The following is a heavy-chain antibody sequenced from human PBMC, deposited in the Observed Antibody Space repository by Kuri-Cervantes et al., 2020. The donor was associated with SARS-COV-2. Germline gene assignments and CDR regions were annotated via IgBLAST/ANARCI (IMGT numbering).Heavy chain of an antibody. V-gene: IGHV3-11*04. CDR2: ISGSTGAI. Sequence: GESLKISCAASGFTFSDYYMSWIRQAPGKGLEWLSYISGSTGAIYYADSVKGRFTISRDSAKNSVYLQMNSLRADDTAVYYCARDPGRGDAFDIWGQGTMVTVSS. D-gene: IGHD3-10*01. CDR3: ARDPGRGDAFDI. CDR1: GFTFSDYY. J-gene: IGHJ3*02.